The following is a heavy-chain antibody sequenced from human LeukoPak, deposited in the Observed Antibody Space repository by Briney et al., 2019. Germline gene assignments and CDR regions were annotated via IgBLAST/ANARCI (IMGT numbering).Heavy chain of an antibody. D-gene: IGHD3-10*01. CDR1: GYTLTELC. V-gene: IGHV1-24*01. CDR3: ARGRGVRLTDY. J-gene: IGHJ4*02. CDR2: FDPEDGET. Sequence: ASVTVSLTFAGYTLTELCMHWVRQPHGKGLGWVGGFDPEDGETIYSQKFQGRVTMTEATSTDTAYMELSSLRSEDTAVYYRARGRGVRLTDYWGQGTPVTASP.